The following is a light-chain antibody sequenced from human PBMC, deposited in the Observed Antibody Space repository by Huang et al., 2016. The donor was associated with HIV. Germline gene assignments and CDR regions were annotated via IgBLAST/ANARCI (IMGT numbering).Light chain of an antibody. Sequence: EIVLTQSPGTLSLSPGERATLSCRASQSVSSSYLAWYQQKPGQAPRLLRYGESSRATGIPDRFSGSGSGTDFTLTISRLEPEDFAVYYCQQYGSSLWTFGQGTKVEIK. CDR2: GES. J-gene: IGKJ1*01. V-gene: IGKV3-20*01. CDR3: QQYGSSLWT. CDR1: QSVSSSY.